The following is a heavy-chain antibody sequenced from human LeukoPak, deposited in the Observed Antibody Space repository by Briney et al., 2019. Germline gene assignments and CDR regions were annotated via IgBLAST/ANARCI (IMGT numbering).Heavy chain of an antibody. CDR1: GYSFTTYW. J-gene: IGHJ5*02. CDR2: IYPGDSDT. CDR3: ARRGGNWFDP. Sequence: GESLKISCKGSGYSFTTYWIAWVRQMPGKGLEWMGIIYPGDSDTKYSPSFQGQVTISVDKSISTAYLQWSSLKASDTAIYYCARRGGNWFDPWGQGTLVTVSS. V-gene: IGHV5-51*01.